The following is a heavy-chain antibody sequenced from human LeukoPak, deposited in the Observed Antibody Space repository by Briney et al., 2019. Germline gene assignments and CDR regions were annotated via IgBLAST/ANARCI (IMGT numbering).Heavy chain of an antibody. CDR1: GYSISSGYY. CDR3: ASNLESYFDY. Sequence: PSETLSLTCTVSGYSISSGYYWGWIRQPPGKGLEWIGSIYHSGSTYYNPSLKSRVTISVDTSKNQFSLKLSSVTAADTAVYYCASNLESYFDYWGQGTLVTVSS. V-gene: IGHV4-38-2*02. J-gene: IGHJ4*02. CDR2: IYHSGST.